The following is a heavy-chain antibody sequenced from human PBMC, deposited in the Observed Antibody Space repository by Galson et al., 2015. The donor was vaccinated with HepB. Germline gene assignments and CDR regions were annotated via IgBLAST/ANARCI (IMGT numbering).Heavy chain of an antibody. CDR1: GFTFSKAW. V-gene: IGHV3-15*01. D-gene: IGHD3-3*01. Sequence: SLRLSCAASGFTFSKAWMSWVRQAPGKGLEWVGRIKSKTDGGTTDYAAPVKGRFTISRDDSKNTLYLQMNSLKTEDTAVYYGTTDQSVWSGSGLHYYYYGMDVWGQGTTVTVSS. J-gene: IGHJ6*02. CDR3: TTDQSVWSGSGLHYYYYGMDV. CDR2: IKSKTDGGTT.